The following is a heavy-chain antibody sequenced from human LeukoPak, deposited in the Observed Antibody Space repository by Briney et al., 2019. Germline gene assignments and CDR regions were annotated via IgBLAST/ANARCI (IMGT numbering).Heavy chain of an antibody. CDR3: ARDLNVVVPAADYFDY. J-gene: IGHJ4*02. Sequence: ASVKVSCKASGYTFTGYYMHWVRQAPGQGLKWMGWINPNSGGTNYAQKFQGRVTMTRDTSISTAYMELSRLRSDDTAVYYCARDLNVVVPAADYFDYWGQGTPVTVSS. D-gene: IGHD2-2*01. CDR2: INPNSGGT. CDR1: GYTFTGYY. V-gene: IGHV1-2*02.